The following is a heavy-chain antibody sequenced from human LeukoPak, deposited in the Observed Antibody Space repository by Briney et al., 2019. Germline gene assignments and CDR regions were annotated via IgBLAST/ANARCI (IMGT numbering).Heavy chain of an antibody. CDR1: GFTFSSYA. D-gene: IGHD6-19*01. V-gene: IGHV3-30-3*01. CDR2: ISYDGSNK. J-gene: IGHJ4*02. Sequence: GGSLRLSRAASGFTFSSYAMHWVRQAPGKGLEWVAVISYDGSNKYYADSVKGRFTISRDNSKNTLYLQMNSLRAEDTAVYYCAKDRGSSGWYPFDYWGQGTLVTVSS. CDR3: AKDRGSSGWYPFDY.